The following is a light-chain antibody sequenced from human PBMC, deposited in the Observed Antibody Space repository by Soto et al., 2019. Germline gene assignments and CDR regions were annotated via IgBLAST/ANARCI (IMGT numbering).Light chain of an antibody. CDR2: WAS. CDR1: QSVFHRSSNRNF. V-gene: IGKV4-1*01. Sequence: DIVMTQSPDSLAVPLGERATVNCKSSQSVFHRSSNRNFLAWYQQKPGQPPKLLISWASSRESGVPDRFSGSGSETDFALTISSLQAEDVAVYFCQHYYTTPWTFGQGTKVEIK. J-gene: IGKJ1*01. CDR3: QHYYTTPWT.